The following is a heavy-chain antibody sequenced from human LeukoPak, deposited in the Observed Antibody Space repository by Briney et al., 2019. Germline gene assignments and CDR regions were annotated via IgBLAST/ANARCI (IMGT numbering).Heavy chain of an antibody. D-gene: IGHD3-3*01. J-gene: IGHJ4*02. V-gene: IGHV1-69*05. CDR1: GGTFSSYA. Sequence: SVKVSCEASGGTFSSYAISWGRQAPGQGLEWMGRIIPIFGTANYAQKFQGRVTITTDESTSTAYMELSSLRSEDTAVYYCASTIFGVVIASVWSQGTLVTVSS. CDR2: IIPIFGTA. CDR3: ASTIFGVVIASV.